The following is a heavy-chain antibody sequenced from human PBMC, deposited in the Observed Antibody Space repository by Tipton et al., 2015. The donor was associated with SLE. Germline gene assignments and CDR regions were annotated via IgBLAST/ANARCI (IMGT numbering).Heavy chain of an antibody. CDR1: GYSISSGYY. D-gene: IGHD2-15*01. CDR3: ARGLGVVVAVAFDI. J-gene: IGHJ3*02. V-gene: IGHV4-38-2*01. CDR2: IYHSGST. Sequence: GLVKPSETLSLTCAVSGYSISSGYYWGWIRQPPGKGLEWIGSIYHSGSTYYNSSLKSRVTISVDTSKNQFSLKLSSVTAADTAVYYCARGLGVVVAVAFDIWGQGTMVTVSS.